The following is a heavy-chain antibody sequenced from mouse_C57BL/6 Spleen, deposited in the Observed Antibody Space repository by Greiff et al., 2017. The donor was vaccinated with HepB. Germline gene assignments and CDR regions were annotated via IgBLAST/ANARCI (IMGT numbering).Heavy chain of an antibody. J-gene: IGHJ2*01. V-gene: IGHV1-64*01. Sequence: VQLQESGAELVKPGASVKLSCKASGYTFTSYWMHWVKQRPGQGLEWIGMIHPNSGSTNYNEKFKSKATLTVDKSSSTAYMQLSSLTSEDSAVYYCAREDDGYSSFDYWGQGTTLTVSS. CDR1: GYTFTSYW. CDR3: AREDDGYSSFDY. CDR2: IHPNSGST. D-gene: IGHD2-3*01.